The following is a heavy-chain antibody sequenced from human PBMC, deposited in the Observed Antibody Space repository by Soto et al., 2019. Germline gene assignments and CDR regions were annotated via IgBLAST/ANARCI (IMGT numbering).Heavy chain of an antibody. J-gene: IGHJ4*02. Sequence: XVPTLVTNAQTLALTGTFAGCSLSTSGMGVGCIRQPPGKALEWLALIYWNDDKRYSPSLKSRLTITKDTSKNQVVLTMTNMDTVDTATYYCANSHFYDSSGYPDDWGQGTLVTVSS. CDR2: IYWNDDK. D-gene: IGHD3-22*01. CDR1: GCSLSTSGMG. V-gene: IGHV2-5*01. CDR3: ANSHFYDSSGYPDD.